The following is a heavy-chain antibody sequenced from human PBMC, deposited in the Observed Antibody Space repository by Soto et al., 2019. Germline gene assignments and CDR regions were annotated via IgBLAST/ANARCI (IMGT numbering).Heavy chain of an antibody. CDR3: ASAPAARPPAPFFDY. J-gene: IGHJ4*02. V-gene: IGHV4-30-2*01. CDR1: GGSISSGGYS. CDR2: IYHSGST. Sequence: SATLSLTCAVSGGSISSGGYSWSWIRQPPGKGLEWIGYIYHSGSTYYNPSLKSRVTISVDRSKNQFSLKLSSVTAADTAVYYCASAPAARPPAPFFDYWGQGTLVTVSS. D-gene: IGHD6-6*01.